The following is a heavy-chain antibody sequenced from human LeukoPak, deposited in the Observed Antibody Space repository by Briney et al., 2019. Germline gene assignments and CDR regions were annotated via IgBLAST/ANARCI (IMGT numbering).Heavy chain of an antibody. D-gene: IGHD3-10*01. Sequence: ASLKVSCKTSGYIFTDYYVHWVRQAPGQGLEWMGWFNPDNGGTNSVQKFQGRVTMTGDTSMRTAYMELSRPRSDDTAVYYCVRNHLTLQWFGEGGFDPWGQGTLVTVSS. CDR1: GYIFTDYY. CDR3: VRNHLTLQWFGEGGFDP. CDR2: FNPDNGGT. J-gene: IGHJ5*02. V-gene: IGHV1-2*02.